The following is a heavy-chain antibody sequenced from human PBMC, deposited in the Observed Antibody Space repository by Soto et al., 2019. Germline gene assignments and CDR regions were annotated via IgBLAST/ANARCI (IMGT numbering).Heavy chain of an antibody. CDR3: AADFDWLSPSFFDY. CDR2: IVVGSGNT. V-gene: IGHV1-58*01. D-gene: IGHD3-9*01. J-gene: IGHJ4*02. CDR1: GFTFTSSA. Sequence: ASVKVSCKASGFTFTSSAVQWVRQARGQRLEWIGWIVVGSGNTNYAQKFQERVTITRDMSTSTAYMELSSLRSEDTAVYYFAADFDWLSPSFFDYWGQGTLVTVSS.